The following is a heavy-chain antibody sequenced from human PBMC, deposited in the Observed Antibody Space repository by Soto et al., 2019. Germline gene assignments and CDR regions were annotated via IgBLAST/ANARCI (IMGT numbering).Heavy chain of an antibody. CDR2: IYNSGST. V-gene: IGHV4-30-4*01. D-gene: IGHD6-19*01. CDR3: ARYSSGRACDI. Sequence: QVQLQESGPGLVKPSQTLSLTCTVSGGSISSGDYYWSRIRKPPGQRLEWIGYIYNSGSTYYNPSFKSRVTISVDPSTSQFSLKLSAVTAADTDVYYCARYSSGRACDIWGEGTMVTMSS. CDR1: GGSISSGDYY. J-gene: IGHJ3*02.